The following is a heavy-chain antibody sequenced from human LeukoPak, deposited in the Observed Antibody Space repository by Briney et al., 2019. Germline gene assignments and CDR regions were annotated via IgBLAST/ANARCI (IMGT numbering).Heavy chain of an antibody. CDR3: ARDGHIAAAGIYYYYYMDV. V-gene: IGHV3-23*01. CDR1: GFIFSSYA. CDR2: ISGSGGST. Sequence: PGGSLRLSCAASGFIFSSYAMSWVRQAPGKGLEWVSTISGSGGSTYYADSVKGRFTISRDNAKNSLYLQMNSLRAEDTALYYCARDGHIAAAGIYYYYYMDVWGKGTTVTVSS. D-gene: IGHD6-13*01. J-gene: IGHJ6*03.